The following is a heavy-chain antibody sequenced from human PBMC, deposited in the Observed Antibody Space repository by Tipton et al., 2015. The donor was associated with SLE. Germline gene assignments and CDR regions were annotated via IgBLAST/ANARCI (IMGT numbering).Heavy chain of an antibody. Sequence: SLRLSCAASGFTFSNAWMSWVRQAPGKGLEWVGRIKSKTDGGTTDYAAPVKGRFTISRDDSKNTLYLQMNSLKTEDTAVYYCTSDRYCSSSSCHTFDYWGQGTLVTVSS. CDR2: IKSKTDGGTT. CDR1: GFTFSNAW. CDR3: TSDRYCSSSSCHTFDY. V-gene: IGHV3-15*01. D-gene: IGHD2-2*01. J-gene: IGHJ4*02.